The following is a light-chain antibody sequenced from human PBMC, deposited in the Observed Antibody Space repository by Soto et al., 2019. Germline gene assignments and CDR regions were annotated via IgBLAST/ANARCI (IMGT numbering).Light chain of an antibody. J-gene: IGLJ1*01. Sequence: QSALTQPASVSGSPGQSITISCTGTSSDVGSHNVVSWYQQHPDRAPKLMIYEGSKRPSGVSNRFSGSKSGNTASLTISWLQAEDEADYFCCSSAGSSTYIFGSGTKLTVL. V-gene: IGLV2-23*01. CDR3: CSSAGSSTYI. CDR1: SSDVGSHNV. CDR2: EGS.